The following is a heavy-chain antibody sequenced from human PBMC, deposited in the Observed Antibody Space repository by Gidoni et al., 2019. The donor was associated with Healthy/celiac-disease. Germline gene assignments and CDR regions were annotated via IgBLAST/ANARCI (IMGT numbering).Heavy chain of an antibody. J-gene: IGHJ3*02. V-gene: IGHV3-30*03. CDR1: G. CDR2: ISYDGSNK. D-gene: IGHD1-26*01. CDR3: TLGATHSAFDI. Sequence: GMHWVRQAPGKGLAWVGVISYDGSNKYYADSVKGRFTISRDNSKNTLYLQMNSLRAEDTAVYYCTLGATHSAFDIWGQGTMVTVSS.